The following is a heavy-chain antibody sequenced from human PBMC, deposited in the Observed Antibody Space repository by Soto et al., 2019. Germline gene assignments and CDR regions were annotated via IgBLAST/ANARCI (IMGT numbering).Heavy chain of an antibody. D-gene: IGHD3-16*02. Sequence: SETLSLTCTVSGGSISSSSYYWGWIRQPPGKGLEWIGSIYYSGSTYYNPSLKSRVTISVDTSKNQFSLKLSSVTAADTAVYYCASHHYDYVWGSYRYTYFDYWGQGTLVTVSS. V-gene: IGHV4-39*01. CDR3: ASHHYDYVWGSYRYTYFDY. CDR2: IYYSGST. CDR1: GGSISSSSYY. J-gene: IGHJ4*02.